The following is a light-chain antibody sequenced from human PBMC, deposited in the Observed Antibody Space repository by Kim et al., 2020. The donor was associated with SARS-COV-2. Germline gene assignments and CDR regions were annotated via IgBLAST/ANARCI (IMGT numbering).Light chain of an antibody. CDR2: RND. J-gene: IGLJ3*02. CDR3: ATWDDRLKGVV. Sequence: QLVLTQPPSASGTPGQRVTMSCTGSSSNIGGNTVTWYQQFPGTAPKVVISRNDERPSGLSDRFSGSKSGTSASLAISGLQSEDEADYYCATWDDRLKGVVFGGGTRLTVL. V-gene: IGLV1-44*01. CDR1: SSNIGGNT.